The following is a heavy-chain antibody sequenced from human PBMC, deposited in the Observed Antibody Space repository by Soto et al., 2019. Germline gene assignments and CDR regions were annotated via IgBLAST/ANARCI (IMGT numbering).Heavy chain of an antibody. CDR1: GGTFSSYT. V-gene: IGHV1-69*02. J-gene: IGHJ4*02. Sequence: SVKVSCKASGGTFSSYTISLVRQAPGQGLEWMGRIIPILGIANYAQKFQGRVTITADKSTSTAYMELSSLRSEDTAVYYCAMEYCSATSCYKDYWGQGTLVTVSS. D-gene: IGHD2-2*02. CDR2: IIPILGIA. CDR3: AMEYCSATSCYKDY.